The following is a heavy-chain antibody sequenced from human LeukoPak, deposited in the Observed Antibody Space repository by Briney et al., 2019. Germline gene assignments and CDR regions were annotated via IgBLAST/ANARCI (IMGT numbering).Heavy chain of an antibody. CDR1: GYTFTDYY. D-gene: IGHD6-6*01. J-gene: IGHJ4*02. CDR3: SIGARKEAPDF. Sequence: ATVTVSFKASGYTFTDYYMHWVQQAPGKGLEWMGRVNPEDGETIYADKLQGRVTMTADTSTDTAYMELSSLRSEDTAVYYCSIGARKEAPDFWGQGTLVTVSS. CDR2: VNPEDGET. V-gene: IGHV1-69-2*01.